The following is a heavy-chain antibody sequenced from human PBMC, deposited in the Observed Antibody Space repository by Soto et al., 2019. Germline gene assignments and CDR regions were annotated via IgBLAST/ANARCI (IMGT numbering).Heavy chain of an antibody. CDR3: ARDGGYSYGPFDY. Sequence: GGSLRLSCVASGFTFSNNGIHWVRQAPGKGLEWVSYISSDRSKIYYADSVKGRFTISRDNAKNTLYLQMNSLRAEDTAVYYCARDGGYSYGPFDYWGQGTLVTVSS. CDR2: ISSDRSKI. J-gene: IGHJ4*02. CDR1: GFTFSNNG. V-gene: IGHV3-30*03. D-gene: IGHD5-18*01.